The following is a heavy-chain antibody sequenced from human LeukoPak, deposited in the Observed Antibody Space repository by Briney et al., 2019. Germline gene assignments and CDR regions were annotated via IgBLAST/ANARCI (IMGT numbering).Heavy chain of an antibody. CDR1: GFTFSSYG. D-gene: IGHD2-15*01. CDR2: ISYDGSNK. CDR3: AKGVRYCSGGSCPGPFDY. Sequence: GGSLRLSCAASGFTFSSYGMHWVRQAPGKGLEWVAVISYDGSNKYYADSVKGRSTISRDNSKNTLYLQMNSLRAEDTAVYYCAKGVRYCSGGSCPGPFDYWGQGTLVTVSS. J-gene: IGHJ4*02. V-gene: IGHV3-30*18.